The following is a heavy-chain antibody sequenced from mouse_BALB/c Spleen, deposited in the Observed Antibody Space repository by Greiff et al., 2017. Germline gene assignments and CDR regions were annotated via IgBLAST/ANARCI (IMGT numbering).Heavy chain of an antibody. V-gene: IGHV14-3*02. CDR3: ARSVYDGWYFDV. CDR2: IDPANGNT. J-gene: IGHJ1*01. D-gene: IGHD1-1*01. CDR1: GFNIKDTY. Sequence: EVQLVESGAELVKPGASVKLSCTASGFNIKDTYMHWVKQRPEQGLEWIGRIDPANGNTKYDPKFQGKATITADTSSNTAYLQLSSLTSEDTAVYYCARSVYDGWYFDVWGAGTTVTVSS.